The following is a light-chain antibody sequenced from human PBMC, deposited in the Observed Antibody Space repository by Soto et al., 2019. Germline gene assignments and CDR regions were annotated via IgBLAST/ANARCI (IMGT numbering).Light chain of an antibody. J-gene: IGKJ5*01. Sequence: EVVMTQSPATLSVSPGERATLSCRASQSVSSYLAWYQQKPGQAPRLLIYGASTRATGIPARFSGSGSETEFTLTISSLQSEDFAVYYCQQCSDWPLITFGQGTRLEIK. CDR2: GAS. CDR1: QSVSSY. V-gene: IGKV3-15*01. CDR3: QQCSDWPLIT.